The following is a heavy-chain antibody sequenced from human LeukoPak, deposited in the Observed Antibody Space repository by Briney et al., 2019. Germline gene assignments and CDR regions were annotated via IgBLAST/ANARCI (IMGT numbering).Heavy chain of an antibody. J-gene: IGHJ4*02. CDR1: GYTFTSYY. CDR2: INPSGGST. Sequence: GASVKVSCKAFGYTFTSYYMHWVRQAPGQGLEWMGIINPSGGSTSYAQKFQGRVTMTRDMSTSTVYMELSSLRSEDTAVYYCARDMQPVGATAGFDYWGQGTLVTVSS. D-gene: IGHD1-26*01. CDR3: ARDMQPVGATAGFDY. V-gene: IGHV1-46*01.